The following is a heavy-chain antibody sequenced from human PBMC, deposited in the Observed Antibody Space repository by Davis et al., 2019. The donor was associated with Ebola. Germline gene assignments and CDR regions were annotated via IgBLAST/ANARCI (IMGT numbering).Heavy chain of an antibody. Sequence: GESLKISCGASGFTFSTFWMSWVRQAPGKGLEWVANINQDGTKRDYVDSVKGRFAISRDNSKNTLYLQMNSLRAEDTAVYYCAKIPAAGFNFDFWGQGTLVTVSS. D-gene: IGHD6-13*01. J-gene: IGHJ4*02. CDR3: AKIPAAGFNFDF. CDR1: GFTFSTFW. CDR2: INQDGTKR. V-gene: IGHV3-7*01.